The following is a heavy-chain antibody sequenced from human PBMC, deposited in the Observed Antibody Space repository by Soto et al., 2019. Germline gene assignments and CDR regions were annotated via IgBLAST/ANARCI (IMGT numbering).Heavy chain of an antibody. D-gene: IGHD3-3*01. J-gene: IGHJ4*02. Sequence: EVQLVESGGGLVQPGGSLRLSCAASGVTVSNNYMSWVRQAPGKGLEWVSVIYSGGRTYYADSVKGRFIIARNSSKHTLYPPMNSRRAEDTAVYYCARDTYDDYRGQGTLVTVSS. V-gene: IGHV3-66*01. CDR2: IYSGGRT. CDR3: ARDTYDDY. CDR1: GVTVSNNY.